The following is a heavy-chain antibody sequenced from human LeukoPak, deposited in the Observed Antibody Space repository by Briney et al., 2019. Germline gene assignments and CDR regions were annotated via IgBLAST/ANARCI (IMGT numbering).Heavy chain of an antibody. CDR3: ARGSSNVAARNNWFDP. CDR1: GFTFSSYT. Sequence: GGSLRLSCAASGFTFSSYTMNWVRQAPGKGLEWVSSITSSSIYIYYADSMKGRFTISRDDAKNSLYLQMNSLRAEDTAVYYCARGSSNVAARNNWFDPWGQGTLVTVSS. CDR2: ITSSSIYI. V-gene: IGHV3-21*01. J-gene: IGHJ5*02. D-gene: IGHD6-6*01.